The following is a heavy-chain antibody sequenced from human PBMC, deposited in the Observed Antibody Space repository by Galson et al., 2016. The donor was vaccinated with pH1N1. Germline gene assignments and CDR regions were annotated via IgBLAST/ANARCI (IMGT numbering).Heavy chain of an antibody. Sequence: PALVKPTQTLTLTCTFSGFSLATTGVGVAWIRQPPGKALEWVALIYWNDEKRYSPSLENRLTITRDASKNQVVLTMTNMDEVDTATDFCAHRRSGDTYGRDAFEFWGPGTMVTVSS. CDR1: GFSLATTGVG. J-gene: IGHJ3*01. CDR2: IYWNDEK. V-gene: IGHV2-5*01. D-gene: IGHD1-26*01. CDR3: AHRRSGDTYGRDAFEF.